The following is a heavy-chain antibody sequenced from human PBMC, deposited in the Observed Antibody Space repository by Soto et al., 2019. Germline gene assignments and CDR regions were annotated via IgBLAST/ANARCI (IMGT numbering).Heavy chain of an antibody. CDR2: IYYTGST. CDR1: GGSVSSGSYY. CDR3: ARAPYYYGDSGYFWSDKPNWFDP. Sequence: PSETLSLTCTVSGGSVSSGSYYWSWIRQPPGKGLEWIAYIYYTGSTNYNPSLKSRVTISADRPKNQFSLILTSVTAADTAVYYCARAPYYYGDSGYFWSDKPNWFDPWGQGTLVTVSS. J-gene: IGHJ5*02. D-gene: IGHD3-22*01. V-gene: IGHV4-61*01.